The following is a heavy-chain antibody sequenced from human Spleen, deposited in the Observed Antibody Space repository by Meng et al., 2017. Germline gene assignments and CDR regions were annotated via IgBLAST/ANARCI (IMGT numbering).Heavy chain of an antibody. J-gene: IGHJ3*02. CDR2: ITIDGSGT. Sequence: EVQLVESGGGLVQPGGSLRLSCAASGFTFSTYWMHWVRQAPGEGLVWVSLITIDGSGTSYADSVKGRFTISRDNAQNTLYLQMNSLTAEDTAVYYCTTAVAGDAFDIWGQGTMVTVSS. D-gene: IGHD6-19*01. CDR1: GFTFSTYW. V-gene: IGHV3-74*01. CDR3: TTAVAGDAFDI.